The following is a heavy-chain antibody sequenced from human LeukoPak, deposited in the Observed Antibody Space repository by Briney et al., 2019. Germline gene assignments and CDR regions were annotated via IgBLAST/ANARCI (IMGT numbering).Heavy chain of an antibody. CDR2: IYYSGST. D-gene: IGHD6-13*01. J-gene: IGHJ6*03. V-gene: IGHV4-30-4*08. Sequence: SQTLSLTCTVSGGSISSGDYYWSWIRQPPGKGLEWIGYIYYSGSTYYNPSLKSRVTISVDTSKNQFSLKLSSVTAADTAVCYCARDQKEQLVPLYYYYYMDVWGKGTTVTVSS. CDR3: ARDQKEQLVPLYYYYYMDV. CDR1: GGSISSGDYY.